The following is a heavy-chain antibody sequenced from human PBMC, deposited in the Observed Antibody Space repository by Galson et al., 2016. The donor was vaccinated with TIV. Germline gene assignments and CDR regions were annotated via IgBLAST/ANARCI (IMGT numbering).Heavy chain of an antibody. D-gene: IGHD5-18*01. J-gene: IGHJ6*02. CDR2: IIPLFITA. V-gene: IGHV1-69*13. Sequence: SVKVSCKASGGSFSSYVISWVRQAPGQGLEWVGGIIPLFITANYAQKFQGRVTITADESTSTAYREMSSLRSEDTAIYYCAKDRNTAMDTYYWYYGMDVWGQGTTVTVSS. CDR1: GGSFSSYV. CDR3: AKDRNTAMDTYYWYYGMDV.